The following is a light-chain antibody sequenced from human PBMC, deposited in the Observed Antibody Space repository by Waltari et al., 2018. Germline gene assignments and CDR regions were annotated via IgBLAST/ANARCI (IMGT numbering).Light chain of an antibody. CDR2: WAS. Sequence: DIVMTQSPDSLAVSLGERATINCKSSQRVLDRSNNQNYLSWYQQRPGQPPKLLIYWASTLASGVPDRFSGSGSGTDFTLTISILQTEDVAVYYCQQYYTTPITFGQGTRLDIK. CDR1: QRVLDRSNNQNY. V-gene: IGKV4-1*01. J-gene: IGKJ5*01. CDR3: QQYYTTPIT.